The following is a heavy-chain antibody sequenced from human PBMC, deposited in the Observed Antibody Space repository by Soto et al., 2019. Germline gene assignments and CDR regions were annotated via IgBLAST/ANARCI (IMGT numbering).Heavy chain of an antibody. CDR2: ISYDGSKK. J-gene: IGHJ4*02. D-gene: IGHD3-16*01. V-gene: IGHV3-30*18. CDR1: GFTFSTNG. Sequence: QVQLVESGGGVVQPGRSLRLSCAASGFTFSTNGMHWVRQAPGKGLEWVAVISYDGSKKYYGDSVKGRLTISRDNSKNTLYLQMNSLRAEDTAVYYCAKDRVESGLGEVDYWGQGTLLTVYS. CDR3: AKDRVESGLGEVDY.